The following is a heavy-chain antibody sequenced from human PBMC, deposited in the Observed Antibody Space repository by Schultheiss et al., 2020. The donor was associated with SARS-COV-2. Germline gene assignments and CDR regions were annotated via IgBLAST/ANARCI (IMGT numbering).Heavy chain of an antibody. CDR1: GASINSYY. D-gene: IGHD4-17*01. J-gene: IGHJ1*01. CDR2: IYYSGST. V-gene: IGHV4-59*12. CDR3: ARDYGALAEYFQH. Sequence: SETLSLTCTVSGASINSYYWSWIRQPPGKGLEWIGYIYYSGSTNYNPSLKSRVTISVDTSKNQFSLKLSSVTAADTAVYYCARDYGALAEYFQHWGQGTLVTVSS.